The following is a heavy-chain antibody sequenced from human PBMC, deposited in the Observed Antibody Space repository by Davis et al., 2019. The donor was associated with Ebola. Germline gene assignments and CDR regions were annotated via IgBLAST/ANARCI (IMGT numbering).Heavy chain of an antibody. CDR2: LYSSGST. CDR1: GFTVSSNY. Sequence: PGGSLRLSCAASGFTVSSNYMIWVRQAPGKGLEWVSLLYSSGSTFYADSVKGRFTISRDNAKNSLYLQMNSLRAEDTALYHCARDLTQMAYGMDVWGKGTTVTVSS. CDR3: ARDLTQMAYGMDV. D-gene: IGHD5-24*01. J-gene: IGHJ6*04. V-gene: IGHV3-53*05.